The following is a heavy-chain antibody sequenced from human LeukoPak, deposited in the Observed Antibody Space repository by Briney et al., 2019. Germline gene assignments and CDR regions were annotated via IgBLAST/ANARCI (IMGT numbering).Heavy chain of an antibody. Sequence: GASVKVSCKVSGYTLTELSMHWVRQAPGKGLEWMGGFDPEDGETIYAQKLQGRVTMTTDTSTSTAYMELRSLRSDDTAVYYCASGYSSSWYTLPFDYWGQGTLVTVSS. V-gene: IGHV1-24*01. J-gene: IGHJ4*02. CDR1: GYTLTELS. D-gene: IGHD6-13*01. CDR2: FDPEDGET. CDR3: ASGYSSSWYTLPFDY.